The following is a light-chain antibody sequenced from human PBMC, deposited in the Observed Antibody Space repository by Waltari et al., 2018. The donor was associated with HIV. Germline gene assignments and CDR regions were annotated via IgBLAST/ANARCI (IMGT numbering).Light chain of an antibody. CDR3: QKYNSAPRT. Sequence: DIQMTRTPPSLSASVGDRVPITRRASQGISNYLAWYQQKPGNVPKLLIYAASTLQSRVPSRCSGSGSGKDFTLTISSLQPEDVATYYCQKYNSAPRTFGQGTKVEIK. CDR1: QGISNY. J-gene: IGKJ1*01. CDR2: AAS. V-gene: IGKV1-27*01.